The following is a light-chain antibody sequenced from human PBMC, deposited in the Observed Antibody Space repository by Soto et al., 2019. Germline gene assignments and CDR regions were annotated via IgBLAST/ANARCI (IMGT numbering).Light chain of an antibody. V-gene: IGKV1-39*01. CDR2: AAS. CDR3: QQSYMTPRT. Sequence: DIQMTQSPSSLSASLGDRVTITFRASQSISRYLNWYQQKQGKAPKLLIYAASNLQSGVPSRFSGSGSGTDFILTISSLQTEDSATYYCQQSYMTPRTFGQGTKVDIK. J-gene: IGKJ1*01. CDR1: QSISRY.